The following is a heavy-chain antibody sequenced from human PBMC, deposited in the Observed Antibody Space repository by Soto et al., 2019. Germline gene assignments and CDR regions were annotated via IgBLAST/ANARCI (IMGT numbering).Heavy chain of an antibody. CDR1: GDSVSSSSDT. V-gene: IGHV6-1*01. CDR3: VRLIGNSWLEF. CDR2: TYYRSKWYN. D-gene: IGHD3-22*01. J-gene: IGHJ4*02. Sequence: SQTLSLTCAISGDSVSSSSDTWNWIRQSPSRGLEWLGRTYYRSKWYNDYAESVKSRIIINPDTSKNQFSLHLNSVTPEDTAVYYCVRLIGNSWLEFWGQGTLVTVSS.